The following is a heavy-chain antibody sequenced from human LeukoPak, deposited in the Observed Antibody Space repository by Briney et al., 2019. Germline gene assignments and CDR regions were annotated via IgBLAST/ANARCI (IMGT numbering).Heavy chain of an antibody. V-gene: IGHV4-39*01. Sequence: SETLSLTCTVSGGSISSSSYYRGWIRQPPGKGLEWIGSIYYSGSTYYNPSLKSRVTISVDTSKNQFSLKLSSVTAADTAVYYCASLTVVPAAQFDYWGQGTLVTVSS. D-gene: IGHD2-2*01. CDR1: GGSISSSSYY. CDR3: ASLTVVPAAQFDY. J-gene: IGHJ4*02. CDR2: IYYSGST.